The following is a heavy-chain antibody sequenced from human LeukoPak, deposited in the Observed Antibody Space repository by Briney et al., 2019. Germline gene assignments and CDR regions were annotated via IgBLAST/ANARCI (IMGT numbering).Heavy chain of an antibody. CDR2: MHTSGSS. D-gene: IGHD6-13*01. J-gene: IGHJ4*02. Sequence: PSETLSLTCSVSDGSISGYYWSWIRQPAGMGLEWIGRMHTSGSSNYNVSLKSRITMSVDTSRNQFALRLSSVTAADTAIYYCARDLGSGWYDYWGQRTLVTVSS. CDR3: ARDLGSGWYDY. CDR1: DGSISGYY. V-gene: IGHV4-4*07.